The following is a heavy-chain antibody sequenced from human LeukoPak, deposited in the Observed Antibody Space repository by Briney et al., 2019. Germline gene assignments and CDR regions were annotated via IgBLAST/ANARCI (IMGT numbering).Heavy chain of an antibody. J-gene: IGHJ2*01. Sequence: SETLSLTCTVSGGSISSGDYYWSWIRQPPGKGLEWIGYIYYSGSTYYNPSLKSRVTISVDTSKNQFSLKLSSVTAADTAVYYCARDNYQQWTLGWYFDLWGRGSLVTVSS. CDR1: GGSISSGDYY. D-gene: IGHD2-2*01. CDR2: IYYSGST. V-gene: IGHV4-30-4*01. CDR3: ARDNYQQWTLGWYFDL.